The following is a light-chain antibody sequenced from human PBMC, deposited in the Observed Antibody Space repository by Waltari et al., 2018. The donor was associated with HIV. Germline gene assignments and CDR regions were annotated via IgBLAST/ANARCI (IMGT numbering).Light chain of an antibody. V-gene: IGLV1-47*02. CDR2: NSD. Sequence: QSVLTQPPSASGTPGQSVTISCSGSTSNIENTYVPWYQQVPGAAPKLLIYNSDQRPAGVPDRFSGSKSGSSASLAISGLRSEDEAHYYCAAWDDSLGDGFFGGGTKLTVL. CDR3: AAWDDSLGDGF. J-gene: IGLJ2*01. CDR1: TSNIENTY.